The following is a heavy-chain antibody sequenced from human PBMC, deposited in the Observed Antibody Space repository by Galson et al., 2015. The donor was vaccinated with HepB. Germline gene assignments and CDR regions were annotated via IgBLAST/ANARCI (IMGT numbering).Heavy chain of an antibody. J-gene: IGHJ4*02. Sequence: SVKVSCKASGYTFTSYGISWVRQAPGQGLEWMGWISAYNGNTNYAQKLQGRVTMTTDTSTSTAYMELRSLRSDDTAVYYCARSITIFGVVSTRGYFDYWGQGTLVTVSS. CDR1: GYTFTSYG. D-gene: IGHD3-3*01. CDR2: ISAYNGNT. V-gene: IGHV1-18*01. CDR3: ARSITIFGVVSTRGYFDY.